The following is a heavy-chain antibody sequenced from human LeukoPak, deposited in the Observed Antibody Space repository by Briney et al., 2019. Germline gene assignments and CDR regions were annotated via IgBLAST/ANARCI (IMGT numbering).Heavy chain of an antibody. CDR3: ATTMVRGVFNWFDP. V-gene: IGHV1-18*01. D-gene: IGHD3-10*01. J-gene: IGHJ5*02. CDR2: ISAYNGNT. CDR1: GYTFTSYG. Sequence: GASVKVSCKASGYTFTSYGTSWVRQAPGQGLEWMGWISAYNGNTNYAQKLQGRVTMTTDTSTSTAYMELRSLRSDDTAVYYCATTMVRGVFNWFDPWGQGILVTVSS.